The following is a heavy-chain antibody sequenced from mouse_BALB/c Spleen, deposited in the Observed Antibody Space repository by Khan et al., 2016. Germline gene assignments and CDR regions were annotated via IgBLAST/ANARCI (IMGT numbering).Heavy chain of an antibody. Sequence: EVELVESGGGLVKPGGSLKLSCAASGFTFSSYAMSWVRQTPEKRLEWVASISSGGSTYYPDSVQGRFTISRDNARNILNLQMSSLRSEDTAMYYGAREDYGNYGEYFDYWGQGTTLTVSS. D-gene: IGHD2-1*01. CDR3: AREDYGNYGEYFDY. J-gene: IGHJ2*01. CDR1: GFTFSSYA. V-gene: IGHV5-6-5*01. CDR2: ISSGGST.